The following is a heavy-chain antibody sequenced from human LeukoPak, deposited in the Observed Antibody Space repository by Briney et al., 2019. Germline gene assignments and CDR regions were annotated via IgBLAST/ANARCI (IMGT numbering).Heavy chain of an antibody. V-gene: IGHV3-49*04. J-gene: IGHJ4*02. CDR1: GFTFSSYA. Sequence: GGSLRLSCAASGFTFSSYAMNWVRQTPGKGLEWVGFIRTKVNGETTKYAASVQGRFTISRDDSKSIAYLQMNSLKTEDTAVYYCTTDYQLDYWGQGTLVTVSS. CDR3: TTDYQLDY. D-gene: IGHD3-16*01. CDR2: IRTKVNGETT.